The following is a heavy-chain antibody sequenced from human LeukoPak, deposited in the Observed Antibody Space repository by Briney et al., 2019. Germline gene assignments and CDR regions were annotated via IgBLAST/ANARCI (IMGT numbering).Heavy chain of an antibody. CDR2: ISSSSSYI. CDR3: ARLSGSYFGLDY. D-gene: IGHD1-26*01. V-gene: IGHV3-21*01. CDR1: GFTFSSYS. J-gene: IGHJ4*02. Sequence: GGSLRLSCAASGFTFSSYSMNWVRQAPGKGLEWVSSISSSSSYIYCADPVKGRFTISRDNAKNSLYLQMNSLRAEDTAVYYCARLSGSYFGLDYWGQGTLVTVSS.